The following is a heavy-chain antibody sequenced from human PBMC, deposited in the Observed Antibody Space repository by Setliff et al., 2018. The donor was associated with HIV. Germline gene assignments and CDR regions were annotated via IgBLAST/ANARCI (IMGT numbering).Heavy chain of an antibody. Sequence: SETLSLTCASFGGPFSDYFWTWLRQPPGKGLGWIGHISPSGGADYSPSLKTRAAISLVTSRSQIVLRLSSVAAADTATYYCARGVTLGRGVIAESPLYVMDVWGEGTPVTVSS. J-gene: IGHJ6*03. CDR2: ISPSGGA. CDR3: ARGVTLGRGVIAESPLYVMDV. CDR1: GGPFSDYF. D-gene: IGHD3-10*01. V-gene: IGHV4-34*01.